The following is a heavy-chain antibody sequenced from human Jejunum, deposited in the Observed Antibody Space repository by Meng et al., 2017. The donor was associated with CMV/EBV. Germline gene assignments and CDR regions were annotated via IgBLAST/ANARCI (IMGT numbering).Heavy chain of an antibody. CDR3: ARLSSYSSAYGY. J-gene: IGHJ4*02. CDR1: CYGFPPYD. Sequence: ASCYGFPPYDIHWVRQAPGQGLEWMGWMSPNSDNTGYAQRFQGRVTFTRNSSITTAYMELSSLTYEDTAVYYCARLSSYSSAYGYWGQGTLVTVSS. D-gene: IGHD5-18*01. CDR2: MSPNSDNT. V-gene: IGHV1-8*02.